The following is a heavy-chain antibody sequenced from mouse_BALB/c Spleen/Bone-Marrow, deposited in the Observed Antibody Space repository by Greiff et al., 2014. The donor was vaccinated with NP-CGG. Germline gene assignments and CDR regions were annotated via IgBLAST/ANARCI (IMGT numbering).Heavy chain of an antibody. D-gene: IGHD2-3*01. CDR2: IYPGNGDT. J-gene: IGHJ2*01. CDR3: ARDGLDY. Sequence: QVQLKESGAELVKPGASVKMSCKASDYTFTSYNMHWVKQTPGQGLEWIGAIYPGNGDTSYNQKFKGKATLTADKSSSTAYMQLSSPTSEDSAVYYCARDGLDYWGQGTTLTVSS. CDR1: DYTFTSYN. V-gene: IGHV1-12*01.